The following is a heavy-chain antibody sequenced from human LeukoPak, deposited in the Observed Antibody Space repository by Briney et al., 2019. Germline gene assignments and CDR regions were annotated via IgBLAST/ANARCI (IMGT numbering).Heavy chain of an antibody. Sequence: PGGSLRLSCAASGFTFSSYAMSWVRQAPGKGLEWVSAMSGSGGSTYYADSVKGRFTISRDNSKNTLYLQMNSLRAEDTAVYYCARVGSGGDFWSGYYSQEYYFDYWGQGTLVTVSS. D-gene: IGHD3-3*01. V-gene: IGHV3-23*01. J-gene: IGHJ4*02. CDR3: ARVGSGGDFWSGYYSQEYYFDY. CDR1: GFTFSSYA. CDR2: MSGSGGST.